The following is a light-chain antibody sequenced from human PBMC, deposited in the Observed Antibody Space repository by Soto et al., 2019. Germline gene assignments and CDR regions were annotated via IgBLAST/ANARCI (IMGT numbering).Light chain of an antibody. Sequence: EIVMTQSPATLSVSPGERATLSCRPSQTVYNNLAWYQQKPGQAPRLHIYGTSTRATGIPARFSGSGSGTEFTLTISSLQSEDFAVYYCQQYNNWPRTFGQGTKVDIK. V-gene: IGKV3-15*01. J-gene: IGKJ1*01. CDR2: GTS. CDR1: QTVYNN. CDR3: QQYNNWPRT.